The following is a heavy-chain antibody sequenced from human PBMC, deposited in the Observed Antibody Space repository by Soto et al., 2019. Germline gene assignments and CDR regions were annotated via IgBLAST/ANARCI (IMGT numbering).Heavy chain of an antibody. CDR2: INPSGDST. CDR3: ASVRGGYYYAMDV. J-gene: IGHJ6*02. V-gene: IGHV1-46*01. CDR1: GYTLTRYY. Sequence: GASVKVSCKASGYTLTRYYMHWVRQAPGQGLEWMGIINPSGDSTRYAQNFRGRVTMTRDTSTSTVYMELSSLRSEDTAVYYCASVRGGYYYAMDVCGQGTTVTVSS. D-gene: IGHD3-10*02.